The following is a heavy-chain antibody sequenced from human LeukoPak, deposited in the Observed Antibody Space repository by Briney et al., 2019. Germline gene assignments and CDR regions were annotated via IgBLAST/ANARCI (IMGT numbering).Heavy chain of an antibody. J-gene: IGHJ4*02. D-gene: IGHD3-3*01. V-gene: IGHV5-51*01. CDR2: ITPGEADT. CDR3: ARRGGGYDFWSGYYIFDY. Sequence: GESLKISGKGSGSRFTSYWIGWGRQMPGKGLEWMGIITPGEADTRYSPSFQGQATISADKSISTAYLQWSSLKASDTAMYYCARRGGGYDFWSGYYIFDYWGQGTLVTVSS. CDR1: GSRFTSYW.